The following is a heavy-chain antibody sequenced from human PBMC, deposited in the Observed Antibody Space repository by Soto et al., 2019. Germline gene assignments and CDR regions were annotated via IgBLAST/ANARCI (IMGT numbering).Heavy chain of an antibody. CDR1: GFTFSSYA. J-gene: IGHJ6*03. Sequence: GGSLRLSCAASGFTFSSYAMSWVRQAPGKGLEWVSAISGSGGSTYYADSVKGRFTISRDNSKNTLYLQMNSLRAEDTAVYYCAKEGPPGGYYDFWSGYVSQYMDVWGKGTTVTVS. CDR2: ISGSGGST. V-gene: IGHV3-23*01. D-gene: IGHD3-3*01. CDR3: AKEGPPGGYYDFWSGYVSQYMDV.